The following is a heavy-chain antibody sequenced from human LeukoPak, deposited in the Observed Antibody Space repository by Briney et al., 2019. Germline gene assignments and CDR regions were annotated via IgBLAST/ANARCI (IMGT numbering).Heavy chain of an antibody. CDR3: ARSTYWYDSSGYYTWYFDY. CDR1: GGSISSGSYY. D-gene: IGHD3-22*01. CDR2: IYTSGST. J-gene: IGHJ4*02. Sequence: SETLSLTCTVSGGSISSGSYYWSWIRQPAGKGLEWIGRIYTSGSTNYNPSLKSRATISVDTSKNQFSLKLSSVTAADTAVYYCARSTYWYDSSGYYTWYFDYWGQGTLVTVSS. V-gene: IGHV4-61*02.